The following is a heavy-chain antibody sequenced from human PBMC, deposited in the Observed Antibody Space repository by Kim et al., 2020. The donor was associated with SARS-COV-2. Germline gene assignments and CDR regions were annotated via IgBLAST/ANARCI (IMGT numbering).Heavy chain of an antibody. Sequence: GESLKISCKGSGYNFPNYWIGWVRQMPGKGLEWMGIIYPGDSDTRYSPSFQGQVTISADKSTTTAYLQWSRLKASDTAMYYCARSVGPDDYYFDYWGQGTLVTVSS. J-gene: IGHJ4*02. CDR3: ARSVGPDDYYFDY. V-gene: IGHV5-51*01. CDR1: GYNFPNYW. D-gene: IGHD3-10*01. CDR2: IYPGDSDT.